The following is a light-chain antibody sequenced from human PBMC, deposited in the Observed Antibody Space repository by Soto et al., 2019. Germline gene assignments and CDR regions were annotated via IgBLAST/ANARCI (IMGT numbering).Light chain of an antibody. CDR2: DAS. CDR3: QQRSNWPFA. V-gene: IGKV3-11*01. CDR1: QAVNTR. J-gene: IGKJ4*01. Sequence: EIVLTQSPATLSSFPGDRVTLSGRASQAVNTRLAWYQHKPGQAPRLLIYDASNRAAGIPARFSGSGSGTDFTLTISSLEPEHFAVYFCQQRSNWPFAFGGGTKVDIK.